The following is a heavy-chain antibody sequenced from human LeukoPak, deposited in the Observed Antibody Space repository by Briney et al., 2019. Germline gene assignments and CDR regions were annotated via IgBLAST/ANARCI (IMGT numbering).Heavy chain of an antibody. CDR3: ARHGGYMSPAKG. Sequence: SETLSLTCTVSGASISDYYWSWIRQPPGKGLEWIGYVYYSGSTNYNPSLKSRVTISVDTSKNQFSLKLSSVTAADTAVYYCARHGGYMSPAKGWGQGTLVTVSS. D-gene: IGHD2-15*01. CDR1: GASISDYY. J-gene: IGHJ4*02. CDR2: VYYSGST. V-gene: IGHV4-59*08.